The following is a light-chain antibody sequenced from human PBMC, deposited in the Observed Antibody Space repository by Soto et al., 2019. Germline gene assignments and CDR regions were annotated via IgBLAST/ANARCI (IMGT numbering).Light chain of an antibody. CDR1: QSVSIN. Sequence: EVVMTQSPATLSVSPGERATLSCRASQSVSINLAWYQQKPGQAPRLLIHGASTRAIGIPARFGGSGSGTEFTLTISSLQSEDFAVYYCQQYNDWPPITFGQGTRLEIK. CDR2: GAS. CDR3: QQYNDWPPIT. J-gene: IGKJ5*01. V-gene: IGKV3-15*01.